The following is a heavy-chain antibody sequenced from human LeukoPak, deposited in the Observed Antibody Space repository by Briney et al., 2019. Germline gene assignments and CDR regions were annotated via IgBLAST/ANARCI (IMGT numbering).Heavy chain of an antibody. CDR1: GYTFTSYD. CDR3: ARYSGSYLYYYYYYYMYV. J-gene: IGHJ6*03. CDR2: MNPNSGNT. Sequence: GAAVKVSCKASGYTFTSYDINWVRQATGQGLEWMGWMNPNSGNTGYAQKFQGRVTMTRNTSISTAYMELSSLRSEDTAVYYCARYSGSYLYYYYYYYMYVWGKGTTVTISS. D-gene: IGHD1-26*01. V-gene: IGHV1-8*01.